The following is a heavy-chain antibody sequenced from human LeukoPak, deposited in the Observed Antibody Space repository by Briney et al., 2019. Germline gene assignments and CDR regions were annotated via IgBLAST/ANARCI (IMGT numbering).Heavy chain of an antibody. CDR1: GYTFTSYG. V-gene: IGHV1-18*04. CDR2: ISAYNGNT. CDR3: ARLREDIVVVPAAMLNWFDP. J-gene: IGHJ5*02. Sequence: ASVKVSCKTSGYTFTSYGISWVRQAPGQGLEWMGWISAYNGNTNYAQKLQGRVTTTTDTSTSTTYMELRSLRSDDTAVYYCARLREDIVVVPAAMLNWFDPWGQGTLVTVSS. D-gene: IGHD2-2*01.